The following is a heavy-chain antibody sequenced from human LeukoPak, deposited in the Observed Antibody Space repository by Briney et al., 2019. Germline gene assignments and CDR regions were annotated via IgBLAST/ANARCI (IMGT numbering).Heavy chain of an antibody. J-gene: IGHJ6*03. CDR2: IYYSGST. D-gene: IGHD6-13*01. Sequence: SETLSLTCTVSGGSISSSSYYWGWIRQPPGKGLEWIGSIYYSGSTYYNPSLKSRVTISVDTSKNQFSLKLSSVTAADTAVYYCARCRSLRRSSWPYYYMDVWGKGTTVTVSS. CDR3: ARCRSLRRSSWPYYYMDV. V-gene: IGHV4-39*07. CDR1: GGSISSSSYY.